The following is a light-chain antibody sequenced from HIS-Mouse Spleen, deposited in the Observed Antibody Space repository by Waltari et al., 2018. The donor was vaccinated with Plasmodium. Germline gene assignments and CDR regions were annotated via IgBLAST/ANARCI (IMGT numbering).Light chain of an antibody. J-gene: IGKJ5*01. CDR1: QSISSY. CDR2: AAS. Sequence: DIQMTQSPSSLSASVGDRVTITCRASQSISSYLNWYQQKPGKAPKLLIYAASSLQSGVPSRFSGGGSGTDFTLTISSLQPEDFATYYCQQYNSYPITFGQGTRLEIK. V-gene: IGKV1-39*01. CDR3: QQYNSYPIT.